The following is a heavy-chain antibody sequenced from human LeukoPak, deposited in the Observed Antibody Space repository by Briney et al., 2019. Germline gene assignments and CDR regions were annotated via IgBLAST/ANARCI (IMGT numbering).Heavy chain of an antibody. Sequence: GGSLRLSCAASGFTFSSYSMSWVRQAPGKGLEWVSSISSSSSYIYYADSVKGRFTISRDNAKNSLYLQMNSLRAEDTAVYYCAELGITMIGGVWGKGTTVTISS. CDR1: GFTFSSYS. V-gene: IGHV3-21*01. D-gene: IGHD3-10*02. CDR3: AELGITMIGGV. J-gene: IGHJ6*04. CDR2: ISSSSSYI.